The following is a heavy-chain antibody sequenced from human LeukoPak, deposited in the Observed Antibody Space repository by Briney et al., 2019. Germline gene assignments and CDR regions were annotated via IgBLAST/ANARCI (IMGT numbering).Heavy chain of an antibody. CDR2: INIDGSST. J-gene: IGHJ4*02. Sequence: GGSLRLSCAASGFTFSSYWMHWVRQAPGKGLVWVSRINIDGSSTSHADSVKGRFTISRDNAKNTLYLQMNSLRAEDTAVYYCAAGGDDDYGDYAIRNWGQGTLVTVSS. V-gene: IGHV3-74*01. CDR1: GFTFSSYW. D-gene: IGHD4-17*01. CDR3: AAGGDDDYGDYAIRN.